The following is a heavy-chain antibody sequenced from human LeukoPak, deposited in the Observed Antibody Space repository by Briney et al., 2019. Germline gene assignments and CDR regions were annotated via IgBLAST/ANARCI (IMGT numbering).Heavy chain of an antibody. Sequence: GRSLRLSCAASGFTFSSYAMHWVRQAPGKELEGVAVISYDGSNKYYADSVKGRFTISRDNSKNTLYPQMYSLRAEDTAVYYCARDQGLIPAATLDYWGQGTLVTVSS. CDR1: GFTFSSYA. J-gene: IGHJ4*02. CDR2: ISYDGSNK. V-gene: IGHV3-30-3*01. CDR3: ARDQGLIPAATLDY. D-gene: IGHD6-25*01.